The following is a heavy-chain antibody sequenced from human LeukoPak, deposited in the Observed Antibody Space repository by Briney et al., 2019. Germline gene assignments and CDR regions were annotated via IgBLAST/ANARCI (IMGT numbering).Heavy chain of an antibody. V-gene: IGHV1-8*01. CDR2: MNPNSGNT. D-gene: IGHD3-9*01. Sequence: ASVKVSCKASGYTFTSYDINWVRQATGQGLEWMGWMNPNSGNTGYAQKFQGRVTMTRNTSISTAYMELSSLRSEDTAVYYCARIAPSVRYFDWLFSRGAPYCFDYWGQGTMVTVSS. CDR1: GYTFTSYD. CDR3: ARIAPSVRYFDWLFSRGAPYCFDY. J-gene: IGHJ4*02.